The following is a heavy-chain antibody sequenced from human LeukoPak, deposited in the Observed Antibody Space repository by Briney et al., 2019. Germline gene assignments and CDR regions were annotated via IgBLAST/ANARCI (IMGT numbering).Heavy chain of an antibody. CDR3: TTDRPQYYYDSSGYYPFDY. CDR1: GFTFSNAW. J-gene: IGHJ4*02. CDR2: IKSKTDGGTT. V-gene: IGHV3-15*01. D-gene: IGHD3-22*01. Sequence: PGGSLRLSCAAPGFTFSNAWMSWVRQAPGKGLEWVGRIKSKTDGGTTDYAAPVKGRFTISRDDSKNTLYLQMNSLKTEDTAVYYCTTDRPQYYYDSSGYYPFDYWGQGTLVTVSS.